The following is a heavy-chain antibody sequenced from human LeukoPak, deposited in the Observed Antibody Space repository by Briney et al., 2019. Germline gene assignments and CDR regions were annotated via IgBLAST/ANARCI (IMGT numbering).Heavy chain of an antibody. V-gene: IGHV5-51*01. CDR3: ARRDCSTSSCPFDY. Sequence: GESLKISCKGSGYNFANYWIAWVRPMPGKGLEWMGIIYPDDSETRYSPSFQGQVTVSADKSISTAYLQWSSLKASDTAMYYCARRDCSTSSCPFDYWGQGSLVTVSS. D-gene: IGHD2-2*01. CDR1: GYNFANYW. CDR2: IYPDDSET. J-gene: IGHJ4*02.